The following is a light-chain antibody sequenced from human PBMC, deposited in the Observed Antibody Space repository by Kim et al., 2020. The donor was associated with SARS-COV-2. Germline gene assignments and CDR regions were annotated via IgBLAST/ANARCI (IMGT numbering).Light chain of an antibody. J-gene: IGKJ4*02. Sequence: EIVLTQSPATLSLSPGERATLSCRANQSVSSNLAWYQQKPGQAPRLLIYGASTRATGIPDRFSGSGSGTEFTLTISSLQSEDFAVYYCQQYGSGLRTFGAGTKVYIK. CDR1: QSVSSN. V-gene: IGKV3-15*01. CDR2: GAS. CDR3: QQYGSGLRT.